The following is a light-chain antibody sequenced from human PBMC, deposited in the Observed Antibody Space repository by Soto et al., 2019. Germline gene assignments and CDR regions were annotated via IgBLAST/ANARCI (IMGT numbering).Light chain of an antibody. CDR1: QSVSNY. V-gene: IGKV3-11*01. CDR2: HAS. Sequence: MVLTQSPATVSLSPVETAAPSGMGIQSVSNYLAWYQQRPGQAPRLLIYHASNRATGIPARFSGSGSETDFTLTISSLEPEDFAVYYCQQYGSSPPTWTFGQGTKVDIK. CDR3: QQYGSSPPTWT. J-gene: IGKJ1*01.